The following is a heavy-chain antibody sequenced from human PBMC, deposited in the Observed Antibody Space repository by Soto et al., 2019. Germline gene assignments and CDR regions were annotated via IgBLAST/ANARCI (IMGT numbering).Heavy chain of an antibody. V-gene: IGHV3-7*01. CDR2: IKPDESEK. CDR3: VRGGSNYAS. D-gene: IGHD4-4*01. CDR1: GFTFSDSW. J-gene: IGHJ5*02. Sequence: ESGGGLVQPGGSLRLSCTASGFTFSDSWMTWVRQAPGKGLEWVARIKPDESEKKYADSVKGRFSISGDNAKNSMYLQMDSLRGEDTAVYYCVRGGSNYASWGQGTLVTVSS.